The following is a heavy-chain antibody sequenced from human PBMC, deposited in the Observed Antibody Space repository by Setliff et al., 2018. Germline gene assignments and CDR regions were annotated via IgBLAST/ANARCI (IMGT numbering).Heavy chain of an antibody. D-gene: IGHD3-22*01. CDR1: GFTFSSYS. J-gene: IGHJ3*02. CDR2: ISCSSGSI. Sequence: GGSLRLSCEASGFTFSSYSMDWVRQAPGKGLEWVAHISCSSGSISYADSVKGRFTISRDKAKNSLNLQMNSLRTEDTAVYYCARDRISRYYDSGAHAFDIWGQGTMVTVSS. V-gene: IGHV3-48*01. CDR3: ARDRISRYYDSGAHAFDI.